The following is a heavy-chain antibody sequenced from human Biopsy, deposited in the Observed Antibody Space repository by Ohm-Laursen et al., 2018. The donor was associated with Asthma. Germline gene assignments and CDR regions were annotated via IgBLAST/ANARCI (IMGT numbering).Heavy chain of an antibody. J-gene: IGHJ6*02. CDR1: GFTMGING. V-gene: IGHV3-30*03. CDR2: VTYDGISQ. CDR3: ARERAGVLGSYNGMDV. Sequence: SLRLSCTASGFTMGINGINWVRQVAGKGLDWVAVVTYDGISQYYAESVKGRFTIPRDNSRNTLNLQMNSVRPDDTAVYFCARERAGVLGSYNGMDVWGPGTTASVSS. D-gene: IGHD2-8*01.